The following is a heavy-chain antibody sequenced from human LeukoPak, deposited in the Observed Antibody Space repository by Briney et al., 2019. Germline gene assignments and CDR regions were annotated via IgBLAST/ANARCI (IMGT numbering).Heavy chain of an antibody. Sequence: GGSLRLSCAASGFTFSDYYMSWIRQAPGRRLEWVSYISSSSSYTNYADSVKGRFTISRDNAKNSLYLQMNSLRAEDTAVYYCARDGASDDFDYWGQGTLVTVSS. CDR3: ARDGASDDFDY. D-gene: IGHD3-16*01. CDR2: ISSSSSYT. CDR1: GFTFSDYY. J-gene: IGHJ4*02. V-gene: IGHV3-11*06.